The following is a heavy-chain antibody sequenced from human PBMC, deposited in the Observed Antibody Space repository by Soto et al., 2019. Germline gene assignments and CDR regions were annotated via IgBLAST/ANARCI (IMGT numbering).Heavy chain of an antibody. V-gene: IGHV1-18*01. CDR1: GYTFTSYG. J-gene: IGHJ4*02. CDR3: ARDVDIVVVVAATPGPGY. CDR2: ISAYNGNT. Sequence: QVQLVQSGAEVKKPGASVKVSCKASGYTFTSYGISWVRQAPGQGLEWMGWISAYNGNTNYAQKLQGRVTMTTDTPTSTAYMEPRRLRSDDTAVYYCARDVDIVVVVAATPGPGYWGPGTLVTVSS. D-gene: IGHD2-15*01.